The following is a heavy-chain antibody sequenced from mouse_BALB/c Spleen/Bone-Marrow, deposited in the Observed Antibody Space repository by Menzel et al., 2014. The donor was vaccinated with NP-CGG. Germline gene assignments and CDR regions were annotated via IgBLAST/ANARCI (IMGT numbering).Heavy chain of an antibody. CDR2: ISSDSDTI. J-gene: IGHJ1*01. D-gene: IGHD2-4*01. Sequence: EVQVVESGGGLVQPGGSRKLSCTASGFTFXSFGMHWVRQAPEKGLEWVAYISSDSDTIYYADTVKGRFTIPRDNPKNTLFLQMTSLRSEDTAMYYCTRDHDYDWYFDVWGAGTTVTVPS. CDR1: GFTFXSFG. CDR3: TRDHDYDWYFDV. V-gene: IGHV5-17*02.